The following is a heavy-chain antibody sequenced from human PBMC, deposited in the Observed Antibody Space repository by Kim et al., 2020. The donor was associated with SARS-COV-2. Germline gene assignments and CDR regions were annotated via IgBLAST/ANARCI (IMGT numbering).Heavy chain of an antibody. Sequence: TYYADSVKGRLTISRDNSKNTLYLQMGSLRAEDMAVYYCARGGQGLPLDYWGQGTLVTVSS. CDR3: ARGGQGLPLDY. CDR2: T. J-gene: IGHJ4*02. V-gene: IGHV3-64*02. D-gene: IGHD6-25*01.